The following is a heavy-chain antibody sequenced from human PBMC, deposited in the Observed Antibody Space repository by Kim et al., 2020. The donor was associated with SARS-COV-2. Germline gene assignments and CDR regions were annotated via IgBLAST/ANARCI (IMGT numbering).Heavy chain of an antibody. CDR3: ASRVGAARYGPYWYFEL. V-gene: IGHV4-61*01. CDR1: GGSVSSGSYY. Sequence: SETLSLTCTVSGGSVSSGSYYWSWIRQPPGKGLEWIGYIYYSGSTNYNPSLKSRVTISVDTSKNQFSLKLSSVTAADTAVYYCASRVGAARYGPYWYFELWGRGTLVTVSS. CDR2: IYYSGST. D-gene: IGHD6-6*01. J-gene: IGHJ2*01.